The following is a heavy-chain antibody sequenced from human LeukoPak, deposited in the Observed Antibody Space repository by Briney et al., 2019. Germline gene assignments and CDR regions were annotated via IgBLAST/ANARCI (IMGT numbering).Heavy chain of an antibody. D-gene: IGHD6-13*01. CDR1: GGSISSSSSY. V-gene: IGHV4-39*01. Sequence: PSETPSLTCTVSGGSISSSSSYWGWIRQPPGKGLEWIGNIYYSGSTYYNPSLKSRVTISVDTSKNQFSLKLSSVTAADTAVYYCARRAAAGHFDYWGQGTLVTVSS. J-gene: IGHJ4*02. CDR2: IYYSGST. CDR3: ARRAAAGHFDY.